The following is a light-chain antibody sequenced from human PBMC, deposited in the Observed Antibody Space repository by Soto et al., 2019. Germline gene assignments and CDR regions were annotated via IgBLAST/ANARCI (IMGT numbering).Light chain of an antibody. J-gene: IGKJ1*01. V-gene: IGKV3-20*01. CDR1: QSVSSSY. Sequence: EIVLTQSPGTLSLSPGERATLSCRASQSVSSSYLAWYQQKPGQAPRLLIYGASSRATGIPDRFSGSGSGTDFTLTISRLEHEDCAVYYCQQYGSSGWTFGQGTKVEIK. CDR2: GAS. CDR3: QQYGSSGWT.